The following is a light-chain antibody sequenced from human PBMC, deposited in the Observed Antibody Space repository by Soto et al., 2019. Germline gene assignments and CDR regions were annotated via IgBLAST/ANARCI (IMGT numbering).Light chain of an antibody. J-gene: IGLJ1*01. CDR1: SSDVGGYNY. V-gene: IGLV2-14*01. Sequence: QSALTQPASVSGSPGQSITISCTGTSSDVGGYNYVSWYQHHPCKAPKLMIHEVSDRPSGVSNRFSGSKSGNTASLTISGLQAGDEATYYCSSYTSNNSPYVFGTGTKVTVL. CDR3: SSYTSNNSPYV. CDR2: EVS.